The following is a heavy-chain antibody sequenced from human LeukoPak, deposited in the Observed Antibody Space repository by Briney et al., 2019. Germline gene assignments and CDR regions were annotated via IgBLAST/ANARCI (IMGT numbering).Heavy chain of an antibody. V-gene: IGHV3-23*01. J-gene: IGHJ4*02. D-gene: IGHD3-22*01. Sequence: GGSLRLSCVGSGFIFRSYAVTWVRQAPGKGLDWVSSITANGDTTYYADSVKGRFTISRDNAKNSLFLQMNSLRAEDTAVYYCASRPYDNSGYYYVWGQGTLVTVSS. CDR2: ITANGDTT. CDR3: ASRPYDNSGYYYV. CDR1: GFIFRSYA.